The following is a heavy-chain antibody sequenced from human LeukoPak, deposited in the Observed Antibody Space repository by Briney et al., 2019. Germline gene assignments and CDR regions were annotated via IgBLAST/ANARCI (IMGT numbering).Heavy chain of an antibody. V-gene: IGHV4-4*07. CDR3: ARDYDYGDYEGGWFDP. CDR1: GGSISSYY. Sequence: SETLSLTCTVSGGSISSYYWSWIRQPAGKGLEWIGRIYTSGSTNYNPSLKSRVTMSVDTSKNQFSLRLSSVTAADTAVYYCARDYDYGDYEGGWFDPWGQGTLVTVSS. J-gene: IGHJ5*02. CDR2: IYTSGST. D-gene: IGHD4-17*01.